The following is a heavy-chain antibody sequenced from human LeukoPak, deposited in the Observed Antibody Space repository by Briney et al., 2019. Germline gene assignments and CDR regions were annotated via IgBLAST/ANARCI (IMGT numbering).Heavy chain of an antibody. V-gene: IGHV3-23*01. CDR3: AKLQQQLVLLSRRPNWFDP. Sequence: GGSLRLSCAASGFTFSSYAMSWVRQAPGKGLEWVSAISGSGGSTYYADSVKGRFTISRDNSKNTLYLQMNSLGAEDTAVYYCAKLQQQLVLLSRRPNWFDPWGQGTLVTVSS. CDR1: GFTFSSYA. J-gene: IGHJ5*02. D-gene: IGHD6-13*01. CDR2: ISGSGGST.